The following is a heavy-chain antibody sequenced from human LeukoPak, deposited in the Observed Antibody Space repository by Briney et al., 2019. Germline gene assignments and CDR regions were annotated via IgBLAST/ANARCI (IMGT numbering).Heavy chain of an antibody. J-gene: IGHJ1*01. V-gene: IGHV3-33*01. CDR2: TWYDGSNK. Sequence: GCSLKLSCTASGFTFSNYAMHWIRQAPGKGLEWVAFTWYDGSNKYYADSVKGRFTISGDNSINTLYLQMNSLRAEDTAVYYCARCAYTSGYLEYFQHWGQGTLVTV. CDR1: GFTFSNYA. CDR3: ARCAYTSGYLEYFQH. D-gene: IGHD6-19*01.